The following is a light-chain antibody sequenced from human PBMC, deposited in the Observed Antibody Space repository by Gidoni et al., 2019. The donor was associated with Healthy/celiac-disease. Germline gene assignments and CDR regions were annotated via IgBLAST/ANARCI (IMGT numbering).Light chain of an antibody. CDR1: QSSSSW. Sequence: DIQMTQSPSPLSASVGDRVAITCRASQSSSSWLAWYQQKPGKAPKLLIYYAPSFESGVPSRFSGSGSGTAFTLTIISLQPDDFATYYCQQYNSYSPTFGPGTKVDIK. CDR3: QQYNSYSPT. V-gene: IGKV1-5*01. J-gene: IGKJ3*01. CDR2: YAP.